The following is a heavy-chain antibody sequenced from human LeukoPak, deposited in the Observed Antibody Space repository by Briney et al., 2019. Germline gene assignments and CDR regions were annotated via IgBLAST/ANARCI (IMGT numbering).Heavy chain of an antibody. CDR1: GFTFSSYS. Sequence: GGSLRLSCAASGFTFSSYSMSWVRQAPGKGLEWVSAISGSGGSTYYADSVKGRFTISRDNSKNTLYLQMNSLRAEDTAVNYCAKVDITMVRGDYWGQGTLVTVSS. CDR2: ISGSGGST. CDR3: AKVDITMVRGDY. J-gene: IGHJ4*02. V-gene: IGHV3-23*01. D-gene: IGHD3-10*01.